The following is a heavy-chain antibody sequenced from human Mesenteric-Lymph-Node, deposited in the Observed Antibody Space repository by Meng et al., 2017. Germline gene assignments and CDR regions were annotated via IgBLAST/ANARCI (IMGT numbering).Heavy chain of an antibody. CDR1: GFTFSNYW. V-gene: IGHV3-7*03. J-gene: IGHJ4*02. D-gene: IGHD4-17*01. Sequence: GESLKISCAASGFTFSNYWMTWVRQAPGKGLEWVANIREDSALKNYVDSVEGRFTISRDNAKNSLYLQMNSLRAEDTAIYYCARKEVTTANFDYWGQGTLVTCFS. CDR3: ARKEVTTANFDY. CDR2: IREDSALK.